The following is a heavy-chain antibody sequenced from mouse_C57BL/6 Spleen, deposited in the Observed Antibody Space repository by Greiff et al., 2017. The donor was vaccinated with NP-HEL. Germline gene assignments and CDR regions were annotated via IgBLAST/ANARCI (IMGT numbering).Heavy chain of an antibody. CDR1: GFNIKNTY. J-gene: IGHJ2*01. V-gene: IGHV14-3*01. Sequence: EVKVVESVAELLRPGASVKLSCTSSGFNIKNTYMHLVKRRPEQGLEWIGRIDPANGNTKYAPKFQGKATITADTSSNTAYLQLSSLTSEDTAIYYCAETAQATLDYWGQGTTLTVSS. CDR3: AETAQATLDY. D-gene: IGHD3-2*02. CDR2: IDPANGNT.